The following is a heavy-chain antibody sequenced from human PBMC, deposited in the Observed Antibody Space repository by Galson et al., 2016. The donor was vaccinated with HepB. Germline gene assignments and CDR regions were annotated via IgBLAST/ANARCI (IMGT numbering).Heavy chain of an antibody. Sequence: SLRLSCAASGFTFINYGMHWVRQAPGKGLEWVALIWYDGTNKYYADSVKGRFTISRDNSKNTVYLQMNNLRAEDTAIYYCEGYSDPFDIWGQGTMVTVSS. CDR1: GFTFINYG. V-gene: IGHV3-33*01. J-gene: IGHJ3*02. CDR2: IWYDGTNK. CDR3: EGYSDPFDI. D-gene: IGHD3-22*01.